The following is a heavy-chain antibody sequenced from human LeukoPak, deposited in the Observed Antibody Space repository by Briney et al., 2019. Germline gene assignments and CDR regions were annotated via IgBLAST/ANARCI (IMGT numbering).Heavy chain of an antibody. Sequence: SETLSLTCTVSGGSISSYYWSWIRQPPGKGLEWIGYIYYSGSTNYNPSLKSRVTISVDTSKNQFSLKLSSVTAADTAVYYCARGRRRESLFDYWGQGTLVTVSS. J-gene: IGHJ4*02. CDR1: GGSISSYY. CDR3: ARGRRRESLFDY. CDR2: IYYSGST. V-gene: IGHV4-59*01.